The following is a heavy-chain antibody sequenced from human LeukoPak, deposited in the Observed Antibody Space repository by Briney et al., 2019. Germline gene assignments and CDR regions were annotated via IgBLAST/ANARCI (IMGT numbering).Heavy chain of an antibody. D-gene: IGHD2-15*01. J-gene: IGHJ6*02. Sequence: GGSLRLSCAASGFTFSDYYMSWIRQAPGKGLEWVSYISSSGSTIYYADSVKGRFTISRDNAKNSLYLQMNSLRAEDTAVYYCASDVVVGTPRRMDVWGQGTTVTVSS. CDR2: ISSSGSTI. V-gene: IGHV3-11*01. CDR1: GFTFSDYY. CDR3: ASDVVVGTPRRMDV.